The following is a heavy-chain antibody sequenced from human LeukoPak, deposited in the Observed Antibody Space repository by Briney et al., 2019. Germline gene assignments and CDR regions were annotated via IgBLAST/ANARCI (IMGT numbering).Heavy chain of an antibody. V-gene: IGHV4-59*12. CDR1: GGSISSYY. J-gene: IGHJ4*02. Sequence: SETLSLTCTVSGGSISSYYWSWIRQPPGKGLEWIGYIYYSGSTNYNPSLKSRVTISVDTSKNQFSLKLSSVTAADTAVYYCARKPIVNSAWYYFDYWGQGTLVTVSS. CDR3: ARKPIVNSAWYYFDY. CDR2: IYYSGST. D-gene: IGHD3-22*01.